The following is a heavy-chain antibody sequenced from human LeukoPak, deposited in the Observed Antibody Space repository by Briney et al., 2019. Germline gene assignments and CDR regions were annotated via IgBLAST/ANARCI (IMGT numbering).Heavy chain of an antibody. D-gene: IGHD6-13*01. CDR1: RFTFSSYG. CDR3: ARDGSSSWYVFDY. Sequence: GGSLRLSCAASRFTFSSYGMHWVRQAPGKGLEWVAVISYDGSDKYYADSVKGRFTISRDNSKNTLYLQMNSLRAEDTAVYYCARDGSSSWYVFDYWGQGTLVTVSS. V-gene: IGHV3-33*05. J-gene: IGHJ4*02. CDR2: ISYDGSDK.